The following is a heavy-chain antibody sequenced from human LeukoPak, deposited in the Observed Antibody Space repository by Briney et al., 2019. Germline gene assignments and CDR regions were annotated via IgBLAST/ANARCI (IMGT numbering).Heavy chain of an antibody. CDR1: GFSLSTTGVG. CDR2: IYWDDDE. V-gene: IGHV2-5*02. Sequence: SGPTLVNPTQTLTLTCTFSGFSLSTTGVGVGWIRQPPGKALEWLAYIYWDDDERYSPSLKSRLTITKDTSKNQVVQTVTNMDPVDAATYYCAHRKVDTPMGPWGQGTLVTVSS. J-gene: IGHJ5*02. CDR3: AHRKVDTPMGP. D-gene: IGHD5-18*01.